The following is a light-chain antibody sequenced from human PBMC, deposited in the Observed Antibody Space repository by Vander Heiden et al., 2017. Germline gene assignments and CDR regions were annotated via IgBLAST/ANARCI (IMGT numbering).Light chain of an antibody. Sequence: QSALTQPASVSGSPGQSITISCTGTSSNVGSYNLVPWYQQHPGKAPKRMIYEVSKRPSGVSTRFSGSKSGNTASLTISGLQAEDEADYYCCSYAGSSTPYVFGTGTKVTVL. J-gene: IGLJ1*01. CDR3: CSYAGSSTPYV. V-gene: IGLV2-23*02. CDR1: SSNVGSYNL. CDR2: EVS.